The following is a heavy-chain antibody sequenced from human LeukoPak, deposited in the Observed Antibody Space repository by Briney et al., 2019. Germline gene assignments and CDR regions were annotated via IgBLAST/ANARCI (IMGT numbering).Heavy chain of an antibody. CDR3: AKWGDYDVLTGYYVSDF. J-gene: IGHJ4*02. Sequence: HSGGSLRLSCAASGFIFSNYAMYWARQAPGKGLEWVSAISGRSNNTYYADSVKGRFTISRDSSKNTLYLQMNSLRADDTAVYYCAKWGDYDVLTGYYVSDFWGRGTLVTVSS. V-gene: IGHV3-23*01. CDR2: ISGRSNNT. CDR1: GFIFSNYA. D-gene: IGHD3-9*01.